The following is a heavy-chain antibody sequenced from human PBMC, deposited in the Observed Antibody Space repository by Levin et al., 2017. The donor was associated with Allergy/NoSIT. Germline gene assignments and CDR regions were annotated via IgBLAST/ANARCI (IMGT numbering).Heavy chain of an antibody. CDR2: INHSGST. J-gene: IGHJ5*02. CDR3: ARGRHLRWIIAAAGTGDWFDP. V-gene: IGHV4-34*01. CDR1: GGSFSGYY. Sequence: SETLSLTCAVYGGSFSGYYWSWIRQPPGKGLEWIGEINHSGSTNYNPSLKSRVTISVDTSKNQFSLKLSSVTAADTAVYYCARGRHLRWIIAAAGTGDWFDPWGQGTLVTVSS. D-gene: IGHD6-13*01.